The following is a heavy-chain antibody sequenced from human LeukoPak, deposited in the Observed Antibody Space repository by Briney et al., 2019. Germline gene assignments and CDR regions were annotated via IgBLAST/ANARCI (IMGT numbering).Heavy chain of an antibody. J-gene: IGHJ6*02. CDR2: IYYSGST. CDR3: ARDRNYDFWSGYYLSPYGAAYGMDV. V-gene: IGHV4-31*03. D-gene: IGHD3-3*01. CDR1: GDSISSGGYS. Sequence: SETLSLTCTVSGDSISSGGYSWSWIRQPPGKGLEWIGYIYYSGSTYYNPSLKSRVTISVDTSKNQFSLKLSSVTAADTAVYYCARDRNYDFWSGYYLSPYGAAYGMDVWGQGTTVTVSS.